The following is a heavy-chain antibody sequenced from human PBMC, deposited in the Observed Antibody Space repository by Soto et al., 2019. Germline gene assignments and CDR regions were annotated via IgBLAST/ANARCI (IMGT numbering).Heavy chain of an antibody. D-gene: IGHD3-16*02. Sequence: SETLSLTCTVSGGSISSYYWSWIRQPPGKGLEWIGYIYYSGSTNYNPSLKSRVTISVDTSKNQFSLKLSSVTAADTAVYYCARAMITFGGVMVPAFDYWGQGTLVTVSS. V-gene: IGHV4-59*01. J-gene: IGHJ4*02. CDR1: GGSISSYY. CDR2: IYYSGST. CDR3: ARAMITFGGVMVPAFDY.